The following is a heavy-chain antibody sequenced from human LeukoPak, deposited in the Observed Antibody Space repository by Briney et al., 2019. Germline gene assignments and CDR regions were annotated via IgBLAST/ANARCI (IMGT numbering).Heavy chain of an antibody. CDR2: ISSSSSYI. CDR1: GFTFSSYS. J-gene: IGHJ6*02. CDR3: ARSPTQIAAAGYYYYGMDV. Sequence: PGGSLRLSCAASGFTFSSYSMNWVRQAPGKGLEWVSSISSSSSYIYYADSVKGRFTISRDNAKNSLYLQMNSLRAEDTAVYYCARSPTQIAAAGYYYYGMDVWGQGTTVTVSS. D-gene: IGHD6-13*01. V-gene: IGHV3-21*01.